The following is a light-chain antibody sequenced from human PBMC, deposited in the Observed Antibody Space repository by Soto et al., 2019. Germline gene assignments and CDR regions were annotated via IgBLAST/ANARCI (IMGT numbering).Light chain of an antibody. V-gene: IGKV1-39*01. CDR3: QQSYSTPPT. CDR2: AAS. J-gene: IGKJ1*01. Sequence: DIQMTQSPSSLSASVGDRVTITCRASQSISSYLNWYQQKPGKAPKLLIYAASSLQSGVPSRFSGSGSGTDFTLTISSLQPEYFAKYYCQQSYSTPPTFGQGTKVEIK. CDR1: QSISSY.